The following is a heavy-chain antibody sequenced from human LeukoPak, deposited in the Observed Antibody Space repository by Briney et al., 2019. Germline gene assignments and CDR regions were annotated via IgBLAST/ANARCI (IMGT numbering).Heavy chain of an antibody. CDR2: IIPILGIA. J-gene: IGHJ4*02. D-gene: IGHD3-22*01. CDR1: GGTFSSYA. V-gene: IGHV1-69*04. Sequence: ASVKVSCKASGGTFSSYAISWVRQAPGQGLEWMGRIIPILGIANYAQKFQGRVTITADKSTSTAYMELSSLRSEDTAVYYCAIFLSTYYYDSSGYSIPVDYWGQGTLVTVSS. CDR3: AIFLSTYYYDSSGYSIPVDY.